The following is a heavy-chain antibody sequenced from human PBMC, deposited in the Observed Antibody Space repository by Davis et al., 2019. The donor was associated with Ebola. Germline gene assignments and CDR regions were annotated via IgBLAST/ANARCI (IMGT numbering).Heavy chain of an antibody. J-gene: IGHJ4*02. V-gene: IGHV3-23*01. CDR3: ARERWGSGWYPDFDY. CDR1: GFTFNTYA. Sequence: GESLKISCAAAGFTFNTYAMSWVRQAPGKGLEWVSGISGAAISTFYADSVKGRFTISRDNSKNMLYLQMNSLRAEDTAVYYCARERWGSGWYPDFDYWGQGTLVTVSS. CDR2: ISGAAIST. D-gene: IGHD6-19*01.